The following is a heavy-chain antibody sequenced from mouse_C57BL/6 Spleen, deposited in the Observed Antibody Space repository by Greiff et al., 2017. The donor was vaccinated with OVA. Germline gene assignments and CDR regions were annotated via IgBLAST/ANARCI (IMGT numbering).Heavy chain of an antibody. CDR2: INPNNGGT. CDR3: AGYDYDYAMDY. CDR1: GYTFTDYY. J-gene: IGHJ4*01. V-gene: IGHV1-26*01. Sequence: EVQLQQSGPELVKPGASVKISCKASGYTFTDYYMNWVKQSHGKSLEWIGDINPNNGGTSYNQKFKGKATLTVDKSSSTAYMELRSLTSEDSAVYYCAGYDYDYAMDYWGQGTSVTVSS. D-gene: IGHD2-4*01.